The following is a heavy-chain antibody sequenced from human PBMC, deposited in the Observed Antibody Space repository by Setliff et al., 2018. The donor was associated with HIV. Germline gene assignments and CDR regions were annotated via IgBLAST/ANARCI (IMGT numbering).Heavy chain of an antibody. J-gene: IGHJ4*02. Sequence: ASVKVSCKASGYTFSSYGISWVRQAPGQGVEWMGWISAYNGNTNYAQKLQGRVTMTTDTSTTTAYMELRSLTSDDTAMYYCATYPRTYYSDSGSDLQDYWGQGTLVTVSS. D-gene: IGHD3-10*01. CDR3: ATYPRTYYSDSGSDLQDY. V-gene: IGHV1-18*01. CDR1: GYTFSSYG. CDR2: ISAYNGNT.